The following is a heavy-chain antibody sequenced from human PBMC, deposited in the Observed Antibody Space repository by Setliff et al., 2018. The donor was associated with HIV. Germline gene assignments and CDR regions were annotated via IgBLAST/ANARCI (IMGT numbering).Heavy chain of an antibody. CDR2: IYYSGNT. D-gene: IGHD3-10*01. J-gene: IGHJ4*02. V-gene: IGHV4-39*07. Sequence: PSETLSLTCTVSGGSISTSSSYWGWIRQPPGKGLEWIGSIYYSGNTYFSPSLKSRITISVDTSKNQFSLNLRFVTAADTAVYYCAREGVRRGLGSGSFRYRAYYFDQWGQGTLVTVSS. CDR1: GGSISTSSSY. CDR3: AREGVRRGLGSGSFRYRAYYFDQ.